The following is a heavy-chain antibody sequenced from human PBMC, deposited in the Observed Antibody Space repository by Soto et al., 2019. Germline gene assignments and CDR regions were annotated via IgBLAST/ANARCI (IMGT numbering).Heavy chain of an antibody. CDR1: GFTFSSYA. V-gene: IGHV3-23*01. D-gene: IGHD4-17*01. Sequence: GGSLRLSCAASGFTFSSYAMSWVHQAPGKGLEWVSAISGSGGSTYYADSVKGRFTISRDNSKNTLYLQMNSLRAEDTAVYYCAKDRDYGDYEDAFDIWGQGTMVTVSS. CDR2: ISGSGGST. CDR3: AKDRDYGDYEDAFDI. J-gene: IGHJ3*02.